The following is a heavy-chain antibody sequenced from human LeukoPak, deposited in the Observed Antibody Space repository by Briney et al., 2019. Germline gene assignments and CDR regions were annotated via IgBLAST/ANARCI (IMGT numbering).Heavy chain of an antibody. CDR2: IHSSGST. J-gene: IGHJ5*02. Sequence: SETLSLTCTVSGGSINNPNCYWTWIRQHPGKGLEWIGYIHSSGSTFYSPSLKSRLTISLDTSNNQFSLKLNSVTAADTAVYYCARDSAYCSGGRCPKWFDPWGQGALVTVSS. V-gene: IGHV4-31*03. CDR1: GGSINNPNCY. CDR3: ARDSAYCSGGRCPKWFDP. D-gene: IGHD2-15*01.